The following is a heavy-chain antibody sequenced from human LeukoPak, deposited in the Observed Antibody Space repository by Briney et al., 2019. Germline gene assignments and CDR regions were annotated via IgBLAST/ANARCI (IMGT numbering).Heavy chain of an antibody. J-gene: IGHJ3*02. CDR1: GGSISSYY. D-gene: IGHD3-22*01. CDR3: ARDLLYATMIVVVTPVAFDI. Sequence: SETLSLTCTVSGGSISSYYWSWIRQPAGKVLEWIGRIYTSGSTNYNPSLKSRVTISVDTSKNQFSLKLSSVTAADTAVYYCARDLLYATMIVVVTPVAFDIWGQGTMVTVSS. CDR2: IYTSGST. V-gene: IGHV4-4*07.